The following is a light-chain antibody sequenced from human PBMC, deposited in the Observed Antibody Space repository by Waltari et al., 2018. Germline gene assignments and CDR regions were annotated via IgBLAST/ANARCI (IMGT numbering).Light chain of an antibody. CDR1: QDLDNH. CDR2: GTS. CDR3: LQDRTGLT. Sequence: AIQMTQSPPSLSASVGAPVHITCRASQDLDNHLAWYQQKPGKAPKLLVYGTSILQTMVPSRFSGSGSGTTFALTISSLQPADSATYYCLQDRTGLTFGGGTKVEI. J-gene: IGKJ4*01. V-gene: IGKV1-6*02.